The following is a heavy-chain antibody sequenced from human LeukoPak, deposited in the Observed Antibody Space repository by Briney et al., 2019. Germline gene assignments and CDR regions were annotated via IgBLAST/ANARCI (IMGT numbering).Heavy chain of an antibody. J-gene: IGHJ3*02. V-gene: IGHV4-4*07. CDR3: ARDHSGSRALDAFDI. D-gene: IGHD1-26*01. Sequence: SETLSLTCTVSGGSISSYHWSWIRQPAGKGLEWIGRIYTSGSTNYNPSLKSRVTMSVDTSKNQFSLKLSSVTAADTAVYYCARDHSGSRALDAFDIWGQGTMVTVSS. CDR2: IYTSGST. CDR1: GGSISSYH.